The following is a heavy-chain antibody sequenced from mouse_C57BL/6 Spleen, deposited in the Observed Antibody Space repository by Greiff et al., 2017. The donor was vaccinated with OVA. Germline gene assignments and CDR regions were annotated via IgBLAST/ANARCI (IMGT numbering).Heavy chain of an antibody. V-gene: IGHV1-63*01. J-gene: IGHJ1*03. D-gene: IGHD1-1*01. Sequence: VQLQQSGAELVRPGTSVKMSCKASGYTFTNYWIGWAKQRPGHGLEWIGDIYPGGGYTNYNEKFKGKATLTADKSSSTAYMQFSSLTSEDAAIYYCARVLRYYFDVWGTGTTVTVSS. CDR3: ARVLRYYFDV. CDR1: GYTFTNYW. CDR2: IYPGGGYT.